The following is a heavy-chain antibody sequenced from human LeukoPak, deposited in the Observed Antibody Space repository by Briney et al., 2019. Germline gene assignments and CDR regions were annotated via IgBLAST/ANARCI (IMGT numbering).Heavy chain of an antibody. CDR1: GGSFSGYY. J-gene: IGHJ3*02. V-gene: IGHV4-34*01. CDR3: ARAPVRGVKRRLSNDAFDI. D-gene: IGHD3-10*01. CDR2: INHSGST. Sequence: SETLSLTCAVYGGSFSGYYWSWIRQPPGKGLEWIGEINHSGSTNYNPSRKSRVTISVGTSKNQFSLKLSSVTAADTAVYYCARAPVRGVKRRLSNDAFDIWGQGTMVTVSS.